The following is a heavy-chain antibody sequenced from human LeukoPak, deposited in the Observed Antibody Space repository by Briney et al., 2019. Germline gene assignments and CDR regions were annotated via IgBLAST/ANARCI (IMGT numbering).Heavy chain of an antibody. CDR1: GFTFSSYS. Sequence: QSGGSLRLSCAASGFTFSSYSMSWVRQAPGRGLEWVYAITGSGGDTFYAGSVKGRFTISRDNSKNTLYLQMNSLRAEDTAVYYCARGVRSSGWSCWGQGTLVTVSS. J-gene: IGHJ4*02. CDR3: ARGVRSSGWSC. D-gene: IGHD6-19*01. V-gene: IGHV3-23*01. CDR2: ITGSGGDT.